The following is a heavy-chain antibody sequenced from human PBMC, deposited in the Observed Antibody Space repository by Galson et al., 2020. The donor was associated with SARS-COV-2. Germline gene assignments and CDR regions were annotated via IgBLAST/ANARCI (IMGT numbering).Heavy chain of an antibody. V-gene: IGHV4-61*01. Sequence: SETLSLTCTVSGGSVSSGSYYWSWIRQPPGKGLEWIGYIYYSGSTNYNPSLKSRVTISVDTSKNQFSLKLSSVTAADTAVYYCAGILGYCSGGSCYGGGYYYYYMDVWGKGTTVTVSS. CDR2: IYYSGST. CDR1: GGSVSSGSYY. J-gene: IGHJ6*03. CDR3: AGILGYCSGGSCYGGGYYYYYMDV. D-gene: IGHD2-15*01.